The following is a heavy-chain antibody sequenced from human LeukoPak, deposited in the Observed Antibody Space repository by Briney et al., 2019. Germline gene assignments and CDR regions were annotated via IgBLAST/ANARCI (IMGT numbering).Heavy chain of an antibody. Sequence: GESLKISCKGSGHSFTSYWIGWVRQMPGKGLEWMGIIYPGDSDTRYSPSFQGQVTISADKSISTAYLQWSSLKASDTAMYYCARGLASIAARPFWFDPWGQGTLVTVSS. CDR3: ARGLASIAARPFWFDP. CDR1: GHSFTSYW. J-gene: IGHJ5*02. D-gene: IGHD6-6*01. CDR2: IYPGDSDT. V-gene: IGHV5-51*01.